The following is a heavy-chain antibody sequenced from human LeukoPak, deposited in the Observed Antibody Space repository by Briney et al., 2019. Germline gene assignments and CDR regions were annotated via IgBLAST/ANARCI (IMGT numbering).Heavy chain of an antibody. D-gene: IGHD3-10*01. CDR2: IIPIFGTA. Sequence: SVKVSCKASGGTFSSYAIGWVRQAPGQGLEWMGRIIPIFGTANYAQKFQGRVTITTDESTSTAYMELSSLRSEDTAVYYCAREIRGSDAYFDYWGQGTLVTVSS. J-gene: IGHJ4*02. CDR1: GGTFSSYA. CDR3: AREIRGSDAYFDY. V-gene: IGHV1-69*05.